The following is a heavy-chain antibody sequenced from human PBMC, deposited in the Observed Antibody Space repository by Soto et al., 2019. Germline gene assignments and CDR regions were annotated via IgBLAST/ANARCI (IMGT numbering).Heavy chain of an antibody. CDR1: GFTFTSSA. CDR2: IVVGSGNT. CDR3: AAVRSLWFGDINWFDP. D-gene: IGHD3-10*01. Sequence: GASVKVSCKSSGFTFTSSAMQWVRQARGQRLEWIGWIVVGSGNTNYAQKFQERVTITRDMSTSTAYMELSSLRSEDTAVYYCAAVRSLWFGDINWFDPWGQGTLVTVSS. V-gene: IGHV1-58*02. J-gene: IGHJ5*02.